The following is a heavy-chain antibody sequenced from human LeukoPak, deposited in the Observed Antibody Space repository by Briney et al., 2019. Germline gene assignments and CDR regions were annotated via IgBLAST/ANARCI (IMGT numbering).Heavy chain of an antibody. Sequence: KAGGSLRLSCAASGVTFNNAWMSWVRQAPGKGLEWVGRIKSKTDGGTTDHAAPVKGRFTISRDDSKNTLYLRMNSLKREDTAVYYCTTDQYSGTMTFDYWGQGTLVTVSS. J-gene: IGHJ4*02. V-gene: IGHV3-15*01. CDR1: GVTFNNAW. CDR3: TTDQYSGTMTFDY. CDR2: IKSKTDGGTT. D-gene: IGHD6-6*01.